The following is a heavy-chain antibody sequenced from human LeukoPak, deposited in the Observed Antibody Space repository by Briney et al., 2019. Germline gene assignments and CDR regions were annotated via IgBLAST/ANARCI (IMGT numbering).Heavy chain of an antibody. CDR2: ISYDGSNK. J-gene: IGHJ4*02. D-gene: IGHD4-23*01. Sequence: GGSLRLSCAASGFTFSSYAMHWVRQAPGKGLEWVAVISYDGSNKYYADSVKGRFTISRDNSKNTLYLRMNSLRAEDTAVYYCAREDYGGNWFDYWGQGTLVTVSS. CDR1: GFTFSSYA. CDR3: AREDYGGNWFDY. V-gene: IGHV3-30-3*01.